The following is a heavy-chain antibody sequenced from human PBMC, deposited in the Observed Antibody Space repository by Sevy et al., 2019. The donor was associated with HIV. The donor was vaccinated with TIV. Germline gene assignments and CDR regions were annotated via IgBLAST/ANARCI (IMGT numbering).Heavy chain of an antibody. CDR1: GGSISSGSYY. D-gene: IGHD3-9*01. CDR2: IYTSGST. CDR3: ARAVMDDILTGYYGAMDV. V-gene: IGHV4-61*02. J-gene: IGHJ6*03. Sequence: SETLSLTCTVSGGSISSGSYYWSWIRQPAGKGLEWIGRIYTSGSTNYNPSLKSRVTISVDTSKNQFSLKLSSVTAADTAVYYCARAVMDDILTGYYGAMDVWGKGTTVTV.